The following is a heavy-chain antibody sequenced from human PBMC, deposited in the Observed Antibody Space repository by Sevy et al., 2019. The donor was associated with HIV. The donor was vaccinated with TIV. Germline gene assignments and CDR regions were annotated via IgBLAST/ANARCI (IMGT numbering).Heavy chain of an antibody. CDR1: GYTFTSYG. J-gene: IGHJ4*02. CDR3: ARVNLPHIVLMVYVQTGLDY. V-gene: IGHV1-18*04. Sequence: ASVKVSCKASGYTFTSYGISWVRQAPGQGLEWMGWISAYNGNTNYAQKLQGRVTMTTDTSTSTAYMELRSLRSDDTAVYYCARVNLPHIVLMVYVQTGLDYWGQGTLVTVSS. D-gene: IGHD2-8*01. CDR2: ISAYNGNT.